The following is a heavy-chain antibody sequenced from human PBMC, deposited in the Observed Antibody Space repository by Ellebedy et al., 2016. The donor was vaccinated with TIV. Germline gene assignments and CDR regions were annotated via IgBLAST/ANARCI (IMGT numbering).Heavy chain of an antibody. J-gene: IGHJ4*02. V-gene: IGHV3-23*01. CDR3: VQDSQRGLK. CDR1: GFTFSLYD. D-gene: IGHD6-25*01. CDR2: ISGSGGTK. Sequence: GESLKISCAASGFTFSLYDINWVRQAPGKGLEWVSSISGSGGTKKFADFVKGRFSLSRDNFKNTVEMQMNSLKVDDTAVYYCVQDSQRGLKWGQGTLVTVSS.